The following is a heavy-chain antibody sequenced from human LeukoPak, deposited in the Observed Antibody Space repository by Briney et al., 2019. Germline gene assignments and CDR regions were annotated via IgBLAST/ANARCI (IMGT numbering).Heavy chain of an antibody. CDR1: GFTFSTYG. CDR3: ARDRGVDRDTFDI. V-gene: IGHV1-18*01. J-gene: IGHJ3*02. Sequence: ASVPVSCTSSGFTFSTYGISWVRQAPGQGLEWMGWISDYHGRTHYAQSLQGRVTMTTDTSTSTAYMELRSLRSDDTAVYYCARDRGVDRDTFDIWGQGTMVSV. CDR2: ISDYHGRT. D-gene: IGHD2-8*01.